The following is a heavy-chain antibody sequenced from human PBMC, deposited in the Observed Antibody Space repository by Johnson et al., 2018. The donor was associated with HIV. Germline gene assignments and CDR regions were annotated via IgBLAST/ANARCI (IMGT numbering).Heavy chain of an antibody. Sequence: QVQLVESGGGVVQPGRSLRLSCVASGFSFSSFAMHWVRQAPGKGLQWVAVMSFDEPNSYDSDSVDVKCGFPIPRDNSRTTLYLQMDRLRGEDTAVYYCARDPNSSNCSGVTCYSAAFDIWGQGTMVTVSS. CDR1: GFSFSSFA. V-gene: IGHV3-30-3*01. CDR3: ARDPNSSNCSGVTCYSAAFDI. CDR2: MSFDEPNS. J-gene: IGHJ3*02. D-gene: IGHD2-15*01.